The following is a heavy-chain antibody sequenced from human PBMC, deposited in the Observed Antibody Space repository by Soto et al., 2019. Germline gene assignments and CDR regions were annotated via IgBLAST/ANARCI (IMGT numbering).Heavy chain of an antibody. D-gene: IGHD2-2*01. V-gene: IGHV4-34*01. CDR3: AREKAVVVPAAFDP. Sequence: QVQLQQWGAGLLKPSETLSLTCAVYGGSFSGYYWSWIRQPPGKGLEWIGEINHSGSTNYNPSLKSRVTISVDTSKNQFSLKLSSVTAADTAVYYCAREKAVVVPAAFDPWGQGTLVTVSS. CDR1: GGSFSGYY. J-gene: IGHJ5*02. CDR2: INHSGST.